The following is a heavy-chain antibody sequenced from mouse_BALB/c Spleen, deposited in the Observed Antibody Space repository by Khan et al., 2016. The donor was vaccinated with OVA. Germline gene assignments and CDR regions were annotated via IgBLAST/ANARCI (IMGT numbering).Heavy chain of an antibody. D-gene: IGHD1-1*01. CDR3: ARYSYGNWYFGG. J-gene: IGHJ1*01. Sequence: EVQLQESGPDLVKPSQSLSLTCTVTGYSFTSGYNWHWIRQFPGNKLEWMGYIHYSGRTNYTPSLKSRFSITRDTSKNQFFLQLNSVTTEDTATYYCARYSYGNWYFGGWGAGTTVTVSS. CDR1: GYSFTSGYN. V-gene: IGHV3-1*02. CDR2: IHYSGRT.